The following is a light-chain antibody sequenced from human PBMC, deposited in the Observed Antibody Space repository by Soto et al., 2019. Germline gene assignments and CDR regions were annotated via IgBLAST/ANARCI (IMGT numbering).Light chain of an antibody. Sequence: EIVMTQSPATLSVSPGERATLSCRASQSVSSDLAWYHQKPGQAPRLLIYDASKRATGIPARFSGSGFGTDFTLTISSLEPEDFAVYYCQQRTNGLTFGGGTKVDIK. CDR1: QSVSSD. CDR2: DAS. V-gene: IGKV3-11*01. J-gene: IGKJ4*01. CDR3: QQRTNGLT.